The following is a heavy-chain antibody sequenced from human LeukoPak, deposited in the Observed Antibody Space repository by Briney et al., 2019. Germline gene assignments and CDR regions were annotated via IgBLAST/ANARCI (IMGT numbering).Heavy chain of an antibody. CDR3: ARAITMVRGVHSPLKHWWFDP. CDR1: GGSISSYY. CDR2: IYYSGST. D-gene: IGHD3-10*01. J-gene: IGHJ5*02. Sequence: MPSETLSLTCTVSGGSISSYYWSWIRQPPGKGLEWIGYIYYSGSTNYNPSLKSRVTISVDTSKNQFSLKLSSVTAADTAVYYCARAITMVRGVHSPLKHWWFDPWGQGTLVTVSS. V-gene: IGHV4-59*01.